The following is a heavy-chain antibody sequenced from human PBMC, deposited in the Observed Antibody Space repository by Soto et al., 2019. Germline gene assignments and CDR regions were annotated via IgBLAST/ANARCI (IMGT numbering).Heavy chain of an antibody. V-gene: IGHV3-23*01. Sequence: GGSLRLSCAASGFTFSSYAMSWVRQAPGRGLEWVSAISGSGGSTYYADSVKGRFTISRDNSKNTLYLQMNSLRAEDTAVYYCAKATTVTKRNWFAPWGQGTLVTVSS. CDR1: GFTFSSYA. CDR2: ISGSGGST. D-gene: IGHD4-17*01. CDR3: AKATTVTKRNWFAP. J-gene: IGHJ5*02.